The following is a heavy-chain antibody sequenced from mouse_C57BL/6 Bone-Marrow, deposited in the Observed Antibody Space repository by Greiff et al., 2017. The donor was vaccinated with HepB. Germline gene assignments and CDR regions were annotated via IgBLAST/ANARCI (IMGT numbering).Heavy chain of an antibody. V-gene: IGHV5-2*01. J-gene: IGHJ4*01. CDR3: ARHGDTYYGNYDYAMDY. CDR1: EYEFPSHD. Sequence: EVHLVESGGGLVQPGESLKLSCESNEYEFPSHDMSWVRKTPEKRLELVAAITSDGGSTYYPDTMERRFIISRDNTKKTLYLQMSSLRSEDTALYYCARHGDTYYGNYDYAMDYWGQGTTVTVSS. CDR2: ITSDGGST. D-gene: IGHD2-10*01.